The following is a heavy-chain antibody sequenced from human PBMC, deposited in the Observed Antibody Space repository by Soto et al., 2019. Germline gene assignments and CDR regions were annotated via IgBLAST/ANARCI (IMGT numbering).Heavy chain of an antibody. J-gene: IGHJ4*02. CDR1: GFIFSSYG. CDR2: ISYDGSNK. Sequence: GGSLRLSCAASGFIFSSYGMHWVRQAPGKGLEWVAVISYDGSNKYYADSVKGRFTISRDNSKNTLYLQMNSLRAEDTAVYYCVAETYDYWGQGTLVTVS. CDR3: VAETYDY. V-gene: IGHV3-30*03.